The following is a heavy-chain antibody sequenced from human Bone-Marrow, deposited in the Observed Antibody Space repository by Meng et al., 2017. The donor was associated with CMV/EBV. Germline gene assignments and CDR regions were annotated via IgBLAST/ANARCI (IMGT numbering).Heavy chain of an antibody. V-gene: IGHV3-23*01. CDR1: GFTFSSYA. D-gene: IGHD2-21*01. CDR3: ARDVSPRSSAYFAIYYFYALDV. J-gene: IGHJ6*02. CDR2: ISGSGGST. Sequence: LSLTCAASGFTFSSYAMSWVRQAPGKGLEWVSAISGSGGSTYYSDSVKGRFTISRDNAQNSLFLHMDSLRAEDSAVYYCARDVSPRSSAYFAIYYFYALDVWTQGTTVTVSS.